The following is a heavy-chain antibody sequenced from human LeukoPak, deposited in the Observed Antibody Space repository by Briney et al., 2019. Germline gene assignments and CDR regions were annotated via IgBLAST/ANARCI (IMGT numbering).Heavy chain of an antibody. D-gene: IGHD3-10*01. V-gene: IGHV1-18*01. J-gene: IGHJ3*02. Sequence: ASVKVSCKASGYTFTSYGISWVRQAPGQGLEWMGWISAYNGNTNYAQKLQGRVTMTTDTSTSTAYMELRSLRSDDTAVYYCARTILSATYYYGSGSPSGAFDIWGQGTTVTVSS. CDR1: GYTFTSYG. CDR3: ARTILSATYYYGSGSPSGAFDI. CDR2: ISAYNGNT.